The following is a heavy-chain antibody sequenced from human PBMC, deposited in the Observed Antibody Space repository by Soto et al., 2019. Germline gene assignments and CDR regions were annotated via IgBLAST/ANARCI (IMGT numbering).Heavy chain of an antibody. D-gene: IGHD5-12*01. CDR1: GYTFTSYA. V-gene: IGHV1-3*01. Sequence: ASVKVSCKASGYTFTSYAMHWVRQAPGQRLEWMGWINAGNGNTKYSQKFQGRVTITRDTSASTAYMELSSLRPEDTAVYYCAGHPIGYSGYDSDYWGQGTLVTVSS. CDR3: AGHPIGYSGYDSDY. CDR2: INAGNGNT. J-gene: IGHJ4*02.